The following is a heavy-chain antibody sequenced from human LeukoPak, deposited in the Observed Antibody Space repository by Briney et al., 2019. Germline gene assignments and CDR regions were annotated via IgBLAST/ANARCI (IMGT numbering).Heavy chain of an antibody. J-gene: IGHJ4*02. Sequence: ASVKVSCKASGYTFTGYYMHWVRQAPGQGLEWMGGIIPIFGTANYAQKFQGRVTITTDESTSTAYMELSSLRSEDTAVYYCARSKERIVVVPAAIESWGQGTLVTVSS. CDR2: IIPIFGTA. D-gene: IGHD2-2*02. V-gene: IGHV1-69*05. CDR3: ARSKERIVVVPAAIES. CDR1: GYTFTGYY.